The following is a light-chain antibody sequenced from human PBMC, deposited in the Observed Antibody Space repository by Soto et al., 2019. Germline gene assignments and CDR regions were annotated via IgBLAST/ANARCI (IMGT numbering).Light chain of an antibody. CDR2: ATS. CDR1: RSLSSDY. Sequence: IVLMQSPDTLSLSPGERATLSCRASRSLSSDYLAWFQQRPGQAPRLLIFATSRRATDIPDRFSGSGSGTDFTLAIRRLEPEDFAVYYCHQFGYSPRTFGQGTKVDI. J-gene: IGKJ1*01. CDR3: HQFGYSPRT. V-gene: IGKV3-20*01.